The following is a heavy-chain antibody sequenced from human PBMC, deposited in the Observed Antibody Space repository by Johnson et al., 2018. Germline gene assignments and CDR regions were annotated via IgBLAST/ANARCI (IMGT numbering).Heavy chain of an antibody. J-gene: IGHJ3*02. Sequence: EVQLVESGAEVKKPGESLKISCKGSGYSFTSYWIGWVRQMPGKGLEWMGIIYPGDSDTRYSPSFQGQVTIPADKSISTAYLPWSSLQASDTAMYYCAGPARYYDSSGYLDAFDIGGKGTMVTVAS. V-gene: IGHV5-51*01. CDR2: IYPGDSDT. CDR3: AGPARYYDSSGYLDAFDI. D-gene: IGHD3-22*01. CDR1: GYSFTSYW.